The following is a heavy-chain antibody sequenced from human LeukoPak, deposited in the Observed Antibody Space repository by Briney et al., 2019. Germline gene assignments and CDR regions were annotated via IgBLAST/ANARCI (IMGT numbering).Heavy chain of an antibody. J-gene: IGHJ6*03. Sequence: ASVKVSCKASGGTFSSYAISWVRQAPGQGLEWMGGIIPIFGTANYAQKFQGRVTITADKSTSTAYMELSSLRSEDTAVYYCARGDSLPVVVTDDYYYMDVWGKGTTVTVSS. CDR2: IIPIFGTA. CDR3: ARGDSLPVVVTDDYYYMDV. D-gene: IGHD2-21*02. V-gene: IGHV1-69*06. CDR1: GGTFSSYA.